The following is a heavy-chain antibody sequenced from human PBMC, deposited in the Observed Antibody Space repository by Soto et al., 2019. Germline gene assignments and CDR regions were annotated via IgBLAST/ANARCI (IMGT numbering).Heavy chain of an antibody. CDR1: GFSFSYYG. Sequence: QTGGSLRLSCAASGFSFSYYGIHWVRQAPGKGLEWVAVISYDGSNKNYADSVKGRFTISRDNSKSTLYLQMNSLRVEDTAVYYCAKEAGRTLDYYYYGLDVWGQGTTVTVSS. J-gene: IGHJ6*02. CDR3: AKEAGRTLDYYYYGLDV. V-gene: IGHV3-30*18. CDR2: ISYDGSNK. D-gene: IGHD1-26*01.